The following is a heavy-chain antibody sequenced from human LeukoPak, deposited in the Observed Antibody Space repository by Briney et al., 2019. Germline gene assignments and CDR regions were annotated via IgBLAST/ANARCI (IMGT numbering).Heavy chain of an antibody. Sequence: SETLSLTCTVSGGSLSRYYWSWIRQPPGKGLEWIGYIYYSGSTNYNPSLKSRVTISVDTSKNQFSLKLSSVTAADTAVYYCASGGYSYGYRFDYWGQGTLVTVSS. J-gene: IGHJ4*02. CDR3: ASGGYSYGYRFDY. D-gene: IGHD5-18*01. CDR2: IYYSGST. V-gene: IGHV4-59*01. CDR1: GGSLSRYY.